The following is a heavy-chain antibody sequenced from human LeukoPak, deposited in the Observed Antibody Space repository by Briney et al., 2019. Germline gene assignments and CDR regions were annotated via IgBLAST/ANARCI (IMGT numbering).Heavy chain of an antibody. J-gene: IGHJ4*02. CDR1: GGSISSYY. D-gene: IGHD2-2*01. CDR3: ARRYCCSTSCYFHFDY. CDR2: IYYSGST. V-gene: IGHV4-59*01. Sequence: ASETLSLTCTVSGGSISSYYWSWIRQPPGKGLEWIGYIYYSGSTNYNPSLKSRVTISVDTSKNQFSLKLSSVTAADTAVYYCARRYCCSTSCYFHFDYWGQGTLVTVSS.